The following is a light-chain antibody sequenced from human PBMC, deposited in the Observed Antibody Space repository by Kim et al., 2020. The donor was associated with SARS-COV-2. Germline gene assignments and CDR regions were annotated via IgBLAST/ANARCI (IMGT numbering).Light chain of an antibody. CDR2: EGT. CDR1: SSAVGGYSL. Sequence: LSMPVSSIGTSSAVGGYSLVSWYLPHPGKAPRLMIYEGTKRPSGVSIRFSGSKSGNTASLTISGLQPEDEAHYYCCSCAGGNTLVFGGGTQLTVL. V-gene: IGLV2-23*01. CDR3: CSCAGGNTLV. J-gene: IGLJ2*01.